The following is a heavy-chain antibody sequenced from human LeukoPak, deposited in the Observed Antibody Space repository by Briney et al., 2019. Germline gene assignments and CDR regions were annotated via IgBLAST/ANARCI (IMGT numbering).Heavy chain of an antibody. D-gene: IGHD2-15*01. CDR1: GYTFTSYY. CDR3: ARVAFRYCSGGSCYFDY. CDR2: INPNSGGT. J-gene: IGHJ4*02. Sequence: ASVKVSCKASGYTFTSYYMHWVRQAPGQGLEWMGWINPNSGGTNYAQKFQGRVTMTRDTSISTAYMELSRLRSDDTAVYYCARVAFRYCSGGSCYFDYWGQGTPVTVSS. V-gene: IGHV1-2*02.